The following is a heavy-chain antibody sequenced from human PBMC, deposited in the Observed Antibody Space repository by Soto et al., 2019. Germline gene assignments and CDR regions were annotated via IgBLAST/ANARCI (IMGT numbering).Heavy chain of an antibody. J-gene: IGHJ5*02. CDR2: XXAXYXT. V-gene: IGHV3-23*01. Sequence: PGGCVRISCAASGCTFRGNAITWVRQAPGKGLXWVSXXXAXYXTXYXXXXKDRFTISRDNSKNMVYLQMNSLRADDTAVYYCAKDPLTRGWFDPWGQGTLVTVSS. CDR1: GCTFRGNA. CDR3: AKDPLTRGWFDP.